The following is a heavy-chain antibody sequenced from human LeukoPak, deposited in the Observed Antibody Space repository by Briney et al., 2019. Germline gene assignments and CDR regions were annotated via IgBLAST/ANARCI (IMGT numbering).Heavy chain of an antibody. V-gene: IGHV1-69*13. CDR1: GGTFSSYA. CDR2: IIPIFGTA. CDR3: AREDYYDSSGYYSW. J-gene: IGHJ4*02. D-gene: IGHD3-22*01. Sequence: ASVKVSRKASGGTFSSYAISWVRQAPGQGLEWMGGIIPIFGTANYAQKFQGRVTITADESTSTAYMELSSLRSEDTAVYYCAREDYYDSSGYYSWWGQGTLVTVSS.